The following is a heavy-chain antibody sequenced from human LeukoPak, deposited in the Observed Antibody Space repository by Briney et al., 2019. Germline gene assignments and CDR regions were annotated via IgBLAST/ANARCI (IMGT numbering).Heavy chain of an antibody. D-gene: IGHD3-16*02. J-gene: IGHJ4*02. CDR1: GYSISSGYY. V-gene: IGHV4-38-2*01. CDR2: IYHTGST. CDR3: ARDKDDYVWGTYRW. Sequence: SETLSLTCAVSGYSISSGYYWGWVRQAPGKGVGWIGSIYHTGSTDYNPSLKSRLTISVDMSKNQFSLNLRSVTAADTAVYYCARDKDDYVWGTYRWWGQGMLVTVSS.